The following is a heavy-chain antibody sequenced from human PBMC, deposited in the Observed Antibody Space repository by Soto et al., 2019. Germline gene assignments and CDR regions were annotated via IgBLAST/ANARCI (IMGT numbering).Heavy chain of an antibody. D-gene: IGHD2-8*01. J-gene: IGHJ4*02. CDR1: GFTFSDHY. V-gene: IGHV3-72*01. CDR2: ARNKVNGYTT. CDR3: ARLMGTSFDL. Sequence: GGSLRLSCAASGFTFSDHYMDWVRQAPGKGLEWAGRARNKVNGYTTAYAASVEGRFAISRDDSKNSLYLQMSSLKAEDTAVYFCARLMGTSFDLWGQGTLVTVSS.